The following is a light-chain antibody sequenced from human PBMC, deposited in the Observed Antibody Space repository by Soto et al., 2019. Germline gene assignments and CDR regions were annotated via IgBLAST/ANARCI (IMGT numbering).Light chain of an antibody. CDR2: GAS. J-gene: IGKJ4*01. CDR1: QSVSSN. Sequence: EIVMTQSPAALSVSPGERATLSCRASQSVSSNLAWYQQKPGQAPRLLIYGASTRATDIPARFSGSGSGTEFTLTISSLQSEDFAVYYCQQYNNWPLTFGGGTKVEIK. CDR3: QQYNNWPLT. V-gene: IGKV3-15*01.